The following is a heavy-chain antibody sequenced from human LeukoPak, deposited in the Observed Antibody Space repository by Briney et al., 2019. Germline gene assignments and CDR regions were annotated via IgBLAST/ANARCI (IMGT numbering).Heavy chain of an antibody. CDR2: IYHSGTT. CDR3: ARGRGSSSSGTGFDI. D-gene: IGHD6-13*01. V-gene: IGHV4-38-2*02. CDR1: GYSVNSGYY. Sequence: SETLSLTCTVSGYSVNSGYYWGWIRQPPGKGLEWIGSIYHSGTTYYNPSLRSRVTILVDTSRNQFSLRLSSVTAADTAVYFCARGRGSSSSGTGFDIWGQGTMVTVSS. J-gene: IGHJ3*02.